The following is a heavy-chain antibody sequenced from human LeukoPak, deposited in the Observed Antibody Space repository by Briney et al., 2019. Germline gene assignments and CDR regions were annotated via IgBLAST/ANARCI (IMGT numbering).Heavy chain of an antibody. CDR2: IKLDGSEK. V-gene: IGHV3-7*03. CDR1: GFTFGKYW. J-gene: IGHJ4*02. CDR3: ARDQYDTWSRRGNFDS. Sequence: PGGSLRLSCVASGFTFGKYWMSWVRQAPGKGLEGGANIKLDGSEKNYVDSVKGRFTISRDNTKNSLYLQMNSLRVEDTAVFYCARDQYDTWSRRGNFDSWGQGTLVIVSS. D-gene: IGHD3-3*01.